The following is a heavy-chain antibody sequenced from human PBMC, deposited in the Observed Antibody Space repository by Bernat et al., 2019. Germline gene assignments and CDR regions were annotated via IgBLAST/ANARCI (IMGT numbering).Heavy chain of an antibody. D-gene: IGHD2-21*01. CDR1: GFTFGTLA. CDR2: MTGGGTT. V-gene: IGHV3-23*04. Sequence: EVRLVESGGDFVQPGGSLRLSCAASGFTFGTLAMSWVRQAPGKGLEWVSAMTGGGTTYYADSVKGRVIISRDNSKNMLFMQMNSLTAEDTAVYYCAKFRGQLIRNYYMNVWGEGTTVTVS. CDR3: AKFRGQLIRNYYMNV. J-gene: IGHJ6*03.